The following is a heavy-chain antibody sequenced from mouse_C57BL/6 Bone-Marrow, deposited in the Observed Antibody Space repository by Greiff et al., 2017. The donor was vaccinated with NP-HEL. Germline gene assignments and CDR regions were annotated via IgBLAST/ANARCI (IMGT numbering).Heavy chain of an antibody. V-gene: IGHV1-82*01. J-gene: IGHJ2*01. D-gene: IGHD1-1*01. CDR3: AYYYGSSYSFDY. CDR1: GYAFSSSW. CDR2: IYPGDGDT. Sequence: VQLQQSGPELVKPGASVKISCKASGYAFSSSWMNWVKQRPGKGLEWIGRIYPGDGDTNYNGKFKGKATLTADKSSSTAYMQLSSLTSEDSAVYFCAYYYGSSYSFDYWGQGTTLTVSS.